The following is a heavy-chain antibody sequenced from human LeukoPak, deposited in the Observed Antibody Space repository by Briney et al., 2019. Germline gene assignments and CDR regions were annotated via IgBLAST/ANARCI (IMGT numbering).Heavy chain of an antibody. J-gene: IGHJ4*02. CDR3: AKDRESYYCSTTNCYLDY. CDR2: IRYDGSNK. V-gene: IGHV3-30*02. D-gene: IGHD2-2*01. CDR1: GFTFSSYG. Sequence: GGSLRLPCAASGFTFSSYGMHWVRQAPGKGLEWVAFIRYDGSNKYYADSVKGRFTISRDNSKNTLYLQMNSLRAEDTAVYYCAKDRESYYCSTTNCYLDYWGQGTLVTVSS.